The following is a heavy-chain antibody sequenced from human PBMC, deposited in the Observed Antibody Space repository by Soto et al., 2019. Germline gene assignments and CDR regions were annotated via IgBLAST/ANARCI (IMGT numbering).Heavy chain of an antibody. Sequence: SETLSLTCTVSGFSISSGGYYLSWIRQHPGKGLEWIGYIYYSGSTYYNPSLKSRVTISVDTSKNQFSLKLSSVTAADTAVYYCARRDYIWGSYRPVPHAFDIWGQGTMVTVSS. J-gene: IGHJ3*02. CDR3: ARRDYIWGSYRPVPHAFDI. D-gene: IGHD3-16*02. V-gene: IGHV4-31*03. CDR1: GFSISSGGYY. CDR2: IYYSGST.